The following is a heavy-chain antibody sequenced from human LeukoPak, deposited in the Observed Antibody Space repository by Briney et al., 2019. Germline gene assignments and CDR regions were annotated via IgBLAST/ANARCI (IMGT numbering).Heavy chain of an antibody. D-gene: IGHD2-15*01. V-gene: IGHV1-58*01. J-gene: IGHJ3*02. CDR2: IVVCSGDT. Sequence: SVKVSCKTSGFTFISSAVQWVRQARGQRLKWIGWIVVCSGDTNYAQKFLERITITRDMSTSTAYMELSSLRSEDTAMYYCAAERRLYCSGGACYPDAFDIWGQGTMVTVSS. CDR1: GFTFISSA. CDR3: AAERRLYCSGGACYPDAFDI.